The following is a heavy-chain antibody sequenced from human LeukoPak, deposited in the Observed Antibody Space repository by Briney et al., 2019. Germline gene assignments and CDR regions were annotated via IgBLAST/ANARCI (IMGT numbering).Heavy chain of an antibody. J-gene: IGHJ3*02. Sequence: GGSLRLSCAASGFTFSSYAMHWVRQAPGKGLEWVAVIWYGGSNKYYADSVKGRFTISRDNAKNSLYLQMNSLRAEDTAVYYCARIVGAAAFDIWGQGTMVTVSS. CDR3: ARIVGAAAFDI. CDR2: IWYGGSNK. V-gene: IGHV3-33*08. D-gene: IGHD1-26*01. CDR1: GFTFSSYA.